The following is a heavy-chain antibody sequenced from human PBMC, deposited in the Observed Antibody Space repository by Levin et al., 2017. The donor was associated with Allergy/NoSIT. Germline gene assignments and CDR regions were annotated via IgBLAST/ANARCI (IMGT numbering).Heavy chain of an antibody. CDR1: GFMFSNFW. V-gene: IGHV3-74*01. Sequence: SCAASGFMFSNFWMHWVRQVPGKGLMFVSTIKPDGTGANYADSVKGRFTISRDNSKNTLFLEMSGLRVEDTGVYYCTNSLTGEASWGRGTLVTVSS. CDR3: TNSLTGEAS. J-gene: IGHJ5*02. D-gene: IGHD7-27*01. CDR2: IKPDGTGA.